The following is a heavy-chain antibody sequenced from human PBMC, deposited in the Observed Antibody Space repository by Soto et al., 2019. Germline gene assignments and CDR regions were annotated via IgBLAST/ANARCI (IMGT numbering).Heavy chain of an antibody. V-gene: IGHV1-3*01. J-gene: IGHJ6*02. CDR1: GYTFTSYA. CDR2: INAGNGNT. CDR3: ARVSAAGTGYYYYGMDV. Sequence: ASVKVSCKASGYTFTSYAMHWVRQAPGQRLEWMGWINAGNGNTKYSQKFQGRVTITRDTSASTAYMELSSLRSEDTAVYYCARVSAAGTGYYYYGMDVWGQGTTVTVSS. D-gene: IGHD6-13*01.